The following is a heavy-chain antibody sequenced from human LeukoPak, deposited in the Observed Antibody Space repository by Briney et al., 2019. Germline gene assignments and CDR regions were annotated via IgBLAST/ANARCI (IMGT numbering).Heavy chain of an antibody. Sequence: PPETLSLTCTVSGGSISSYYWSWIRQPPGKGLEWIGYIYYSGSSNYNPSLKSRVSMSVDTSKNQVSLKLSSVTAADTAVYYCARDPSGHFDYWGQGTLVTVSS. D-gene: IGHD2-15*01. CDR2: IYYSGSS. CDR3: ARDPSGHFDY. CDR1: GGSISSYY. V-gene: IGHV4-59*01. J-gene: IGHJ4*01.